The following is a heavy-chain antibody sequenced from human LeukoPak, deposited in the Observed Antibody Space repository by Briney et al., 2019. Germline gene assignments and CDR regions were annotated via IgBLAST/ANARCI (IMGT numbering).Heavy chain of an antibody. Sequence: PGGSLRLSCAASGFTFSSYGMHWVRQAPGKGLEWVAFIRYDGSNKYYADSVKGRFTISRDNSKNTLYLQMNSLRAEDTAVYYCASLLWTWFGPMGDYWGQGTLVTVSS. V-gene: IGHV3-30*02. CDR1: GFTFSSYG. D-gene: IGHD3-10*01. CDR2: IRYDGSNK. J-gene: IGHJ4*02. CDR3: ASLLWTWFGPMGDY.